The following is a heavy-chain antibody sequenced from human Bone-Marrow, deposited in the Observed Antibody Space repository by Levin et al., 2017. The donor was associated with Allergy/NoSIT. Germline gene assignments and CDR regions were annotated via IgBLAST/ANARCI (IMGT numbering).Heavy chain of an antibody. Sequence: QSGGSLRLSCEASGFTFSSYGMHWVRQAPGKGLEWVAVVWYDGGTKYYADSVKGRFTISKDRSKNTVELQMNSLRPDDTAMYYCARDGWVSGSIDVPLWYFDVWGRGTLVTVSS. J-gene: IGHJ2*01. CDR2: VWYDGGTK. CDR1: GFTFSSYG. CDR3: ARDGWVSGSIDVPLWYFDV. V-gene: IGHV3-33*01. D-gene: IGHD6-19*01.